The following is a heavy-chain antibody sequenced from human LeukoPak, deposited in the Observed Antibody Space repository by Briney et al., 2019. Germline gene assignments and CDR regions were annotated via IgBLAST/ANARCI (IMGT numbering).Heavy chain of an antibody. CDR2: TYYRSKWYN. V-gene: IGHV6-1*01. Sequence: SQTLSLTCAISGDSVSSNSAAWNWITQSPSRGLEWLRTTYYRSKWYNDYAESVKGRVTINPDTSKSQFSLQLNSVTPDDTAVYYCARSHQGCFDYWGQGTLVTVSS. CDR1: GDSVSSNSAA. CDR3: ARSHQGCFDY. J-gene: IGHJ4*02.